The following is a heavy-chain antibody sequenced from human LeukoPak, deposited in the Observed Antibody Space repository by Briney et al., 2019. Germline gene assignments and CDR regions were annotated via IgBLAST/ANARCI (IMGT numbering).Heavy chain of an antibody. J-gene: IGHJ4*02. CDR1: GFTFSSYS. CDR3: ARDIRIARHSDADY. CDR2: ISNSSSTI. V-gene: IGHV3-48*01. D-gene: IGHD6-13*01. Sequence: GGSLRLSCAASGFTFSSYSMNWVRQAPGKGLEWVSYISNSSSTIYYADSVKGRFTISRDNARNSLFLQMNSLRAEGTAVYYCARDIRIARHSDADYWGQGTLVTVSS.